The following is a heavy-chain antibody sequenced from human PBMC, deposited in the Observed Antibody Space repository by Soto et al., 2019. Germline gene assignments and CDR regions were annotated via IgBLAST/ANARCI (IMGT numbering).Heavy chain of an antibody. Sequence: QPGGSLRLSCAASGFTVSSNYMSWVRQAPGKGLEWVSVLFSGGSTYYADSVKGRFTISRDNSKNTLYLQMNSLRVEDTAIYYCARVGTVHSYYFDYWGQGTLVTVSS. CDR2: LFSGGST. J-gene: IGHJ4*02. D-gene: IGHD1-7*01. V-gene: IGHV3-53*01. CDR1: GFTVSSNY. CDR3: ARVGTVHSYYFDY.